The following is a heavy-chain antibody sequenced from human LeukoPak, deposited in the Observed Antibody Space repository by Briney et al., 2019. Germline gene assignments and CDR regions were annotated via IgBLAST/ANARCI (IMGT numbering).Heavy chain of an antibody. D-gene: IGHD3-10*01. CDR3: ARRATSGSPYYLDY. CDR2: MYYSGST. V-gene: IGHV4-59*01. CDR1: GGSTNGYY. Sequence: NASETLSLTCTVSGGSTNGYYWTWIRLPPGKELEWIGYMYYSGSTNYNPSLKSRVTMSVDTPKNQFSLKLSSVTAADTAVYYCARRATSGSPYYLDYWGQGTLVTVSS. J-gene: IGHJ4*02.